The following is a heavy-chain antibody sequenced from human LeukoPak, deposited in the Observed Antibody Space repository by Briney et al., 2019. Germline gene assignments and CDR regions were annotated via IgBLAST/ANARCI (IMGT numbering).Heavy chain of an antibody. V-gene: IGHV3-64*01. Sequence: GGSLRLSCAASGFTFSTYAMNWVRQAPGKGLENVSAISSNGGSTYYANSVQGRFTISRDNSKNTLYLQMGSLRAEDMAVYYCARVGERYYDTSGYFDYWGQGTLVTVSS. D-gene: IGHD3-22*01. CDR1: GFTFSTYA. J-gene: IGHJ4*02. CDR3: ARVGERYYDTSGYFDY. CDR2: ISSNGGST.